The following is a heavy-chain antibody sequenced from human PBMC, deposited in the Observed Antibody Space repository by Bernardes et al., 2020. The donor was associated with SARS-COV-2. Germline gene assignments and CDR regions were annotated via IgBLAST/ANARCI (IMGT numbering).Heavy chain of an antibody. CDR1: VFTFSSYW. D-gene: IGHD2-2*01. CDR2: INSDGSTT. CDR3: ARVGWRVPAATDAFDI. V-gene: IGHV3-74*03. J-gene: IGHJ3*02. Sequence: GSIRLPYGAAVFTFSSYWIHWVRPAPGKGLVWVSRINSDGSTTKYAASVKGRFTISRDNAQNTLYLQMNSLRAEDTAVYYCARVGWRVPAATDAFDIWGLGTMVTVSS.